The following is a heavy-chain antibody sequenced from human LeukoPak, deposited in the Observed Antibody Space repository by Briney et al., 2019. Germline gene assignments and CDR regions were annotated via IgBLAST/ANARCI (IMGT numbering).Heavy chain of an antibody. J-gene: IGHJ4*02. CDR2: IKQDGSEK. D-gene: IGHD4-17*01. V-gene: IGHV3-7*01. CDR1: GFTFSSYW. CDR3: ARNAGYGDYVDFDY. Sequence: GGSLRLSCAASGFTFSSYWMGWVRQAPGKGLEWVANIKQDGSEKYYVDPVKGRFTISRDNAKNSLYLQMNSLRAEDTAVYYCARNAGYGDYVDFDYWGQGTLVTVSS.